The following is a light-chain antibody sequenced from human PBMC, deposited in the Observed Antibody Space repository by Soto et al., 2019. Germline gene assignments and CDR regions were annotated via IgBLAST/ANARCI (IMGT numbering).Light chain of an antibody. CDR3: SSYTSSSTPYV. J-gene: IGLJ1*01. Sequence: QSVLTQPASVSGSPGQSITISCTGTSSDVGGYNYVYWYQQHPGKAPKLMIYDVTYRPSGVSNRFSGSKSGNTASLTISGLQAEDEADYYCSSYTSSSTPYVFGTGTKVTVL. V-gene: IGLV2-14*03. CDR2: DVT. CDR1: SSDVGGYNY.